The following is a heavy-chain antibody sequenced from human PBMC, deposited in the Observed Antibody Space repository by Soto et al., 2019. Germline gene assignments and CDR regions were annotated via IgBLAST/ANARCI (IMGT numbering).Heavy chain of an antibody. Sequence: GASVKVSCKASGYTFTGYYMHWVRQAPGQGLEWMGWINPNSGGTNYAQKFQGWVTMTRDTSISTAYMELSRLRSDDTAVYYCARSSGDFWSGYGYYFDYWGQGTLVTVSS. D-gene: IGHD3-3*01. J-gene: IGHJ4*02. CDR2: INPNSGGT. V-gene: IGHV1-2*04. CDR3: ARSSGDFWSGYGYYFDY. CDR1: GYTFTGYY.